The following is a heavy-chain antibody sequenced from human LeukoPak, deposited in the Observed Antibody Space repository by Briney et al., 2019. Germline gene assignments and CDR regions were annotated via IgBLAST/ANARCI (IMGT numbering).Heavy chain of an antibody. CDR3: AQDAGDNTDEAFDI. D-gene: IGHD4-17*01. J-gene: IGHJ3*02. V-gene: IGHV3-30-3*01. Sequence: GRSLRLSCAASGFTFSSYAMHWVRQAPGKGLEWVAVISYDGSNKYYADSVKGRFTISRDNSKNTLYLQMNSLRAEDTAVYYCAQDAGDNTDEAFDIWGQETMCTVSS. CDR2: ISYDGSNK. CDR1: GFTFSSYA.